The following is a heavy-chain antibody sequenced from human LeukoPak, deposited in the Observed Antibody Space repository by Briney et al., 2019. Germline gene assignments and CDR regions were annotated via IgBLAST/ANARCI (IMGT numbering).Heavy chain of an antibody. CDR3: ANVYSAAAGTDY. D-gene: IGHD6-13*01. V-gene: IGHV3-30*02. J-gene: IGHJ4*02. CDR2: IRYDGSNK. Sequence: GGSLRLSCAASGFTFSSYGMHWVRQAPGKGLEWVAFIRYDGSNKCYADSVKGRFTISRDNSKNTLYLQMNSLRAEDTAVYYCANVYSAAAGTDYWGQGTLVTVSS. CDR1: GFTFSSYG.